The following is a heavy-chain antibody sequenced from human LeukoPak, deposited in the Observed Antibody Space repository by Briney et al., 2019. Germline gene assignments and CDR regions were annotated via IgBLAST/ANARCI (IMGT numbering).Heavy chain of an antibody. J-gene: IGHJ4*02. Sequence: SEPLSLTCAVYGGSFSGYYWSWIRQPPGKGLEWIGEINHSGSTNYNPSLKSRVTISVDTSKNQFSLKLSSVTAADTAVYYCARGYDSSGYYYFDYWGQGTLVTLSS. D-gene: IGHD3-22*01. CDR2: INHSGST. CDR3: ARGYDSSGYYYFDY. V-gene: IGHV4-34*01. CDR1: GGSFSGYY.